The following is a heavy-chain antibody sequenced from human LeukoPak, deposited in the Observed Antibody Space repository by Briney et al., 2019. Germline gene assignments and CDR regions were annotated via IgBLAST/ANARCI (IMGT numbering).Heavy chain of an antibody. CDR3: ARLVAVGYGDYFDY. CDR2: IYYSGST. D-gene: IGHD6-19*01. Sequence: SETLSLTCTVSGGSISSYYWSWIRQPPGKGLEWIGYIYYSGSTNYNPSLKSRVTISVDTSKNQFSLKLNSVTAADTAVYYCARLVAVGYGDYFDYWGQGTLVTVSS. CDR1: GGSISSYY. V-gene: IGHV4-59*08. J-gene: IGHJ4*02.